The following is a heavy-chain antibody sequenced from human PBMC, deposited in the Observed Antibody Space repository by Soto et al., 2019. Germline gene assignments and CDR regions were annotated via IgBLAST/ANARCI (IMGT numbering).Heavy chain of an antibody. CDR2: ISGYNGNT. CDR1: GYTFTNYG. Sequence: QVQVVQSGDEVKKPGASVEVSCKASGYTFTNYGFSWVRQDPGQGLEWMGWISGYNGNTKYAEKFQGRVTMTTDTSTSTAHMELRSLRSDDTAVYYCAREGQAPYYYYGMDVWGQGTAVTVSS. CDR3: AREGQAPYYYYGMDV. J-gene: IGHJ6*02. V-gene: IGHV1-18*01.